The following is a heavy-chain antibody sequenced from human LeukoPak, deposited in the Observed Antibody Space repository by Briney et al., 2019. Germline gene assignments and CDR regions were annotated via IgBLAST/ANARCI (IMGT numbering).Heavy chain of an antibody. CDR3: ARGHYYDSSGYGYFDY. J-gene: IGHJ4*02. CDR2: ISNSGDYI. Sequence: GGSLRLSCTVSGFTFSSFTMNWVRQGPGKGLEWVASISNSGDYISYADSLKGRFTISRDNAKNSLYLQMNSLRAEDTAVYYCARGHYYDSSGYGYFDYWGQGTLVTVSS. D-gene: IGHD3-22*01. CDR1: GFTFSSFT. V-gene: IGHV3-21*01.